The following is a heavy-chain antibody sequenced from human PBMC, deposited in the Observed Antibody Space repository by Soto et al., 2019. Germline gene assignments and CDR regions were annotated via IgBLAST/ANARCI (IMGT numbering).Heavy chain of an antibody. D-gene: IGHD6-19*01. J-gene: IGHJ4*02. CDR3: ARVGWAVAGSYCVDY. CDR1: GFTFSSYA. CDR2: IASDGNNK. Sequence: QVQLVESGGGVVQPGRSLRLSCAASGFTFSSYAMHGVRQAPGKGLEWVAVIASDGNNKYYAGSVKGRFTISRDNSKNTPYLQMNSLRAEDTAVYYCARVGWAVAGSYCVDYWGQGTLVTVAS. V-gene: IGHV3-30-3*01.